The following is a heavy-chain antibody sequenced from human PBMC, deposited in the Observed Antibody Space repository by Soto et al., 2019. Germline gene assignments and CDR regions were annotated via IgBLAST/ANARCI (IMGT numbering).Heavy chain of an antibody. CDR1: GYSFRTYG. J-gene: IGHJ4*02. D-gene: IGHD3-10*01. V-gene: IGHV1-18*04. Sequence: QVHLVQSGAEVKKPGASVTVSCKTSGYSFRTYGITWVRQAPGQGLEWMGWISADIVNTIYAQKVQGRVIMTTDTSTSTAYMELRSLRFDDTAVYYCAREDRGQEYWGQGTLVIVSS. CDR2: ISADIVNT. CDR3: AREDRGQEY.